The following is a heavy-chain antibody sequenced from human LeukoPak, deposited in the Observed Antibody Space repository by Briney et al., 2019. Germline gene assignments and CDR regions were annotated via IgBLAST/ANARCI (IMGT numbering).Heavy chain of an antibody. CDR3: ARDYHDSNGYYSKAFDH. CDR2: INRDGSIT. D-gene: IGHD3-22*01. V-gene: IGHV3-74*01. CDR1: GFSFSDYW. Sequence: PGGSLRLSCVASGFSFSDYWMHWVRQAPGKGLEWVAHINRDGSITRYADSVKGRFTISRDNAENTMYLQMNSLRVGDTAVYYCARDYHDSNGYYSKAFDHWGQGSLLAVSS. J-gene: IGHJ4*02.